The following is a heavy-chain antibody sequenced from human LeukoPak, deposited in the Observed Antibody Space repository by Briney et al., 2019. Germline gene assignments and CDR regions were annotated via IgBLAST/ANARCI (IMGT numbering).Heavy chain of an antibody. CDR2: ISSSSSYI. CDR1: GLSFSTYT. D-gene: IGHD1-7*01. Sequence: GGSLRLSCADSGLSFSTYTMNWVRQAPGKGLEWVSSISSSSSYIYYADSVKGRFTISRDNAKNSLYLQMNSLRAEDTAVYYCARDRANNWNYEWGFWGQGTLVTVSS. CDR3: ARDRANNWNYEWGF. V-gene: IGHV3-21*01. J-gene: IGHJ4*02.